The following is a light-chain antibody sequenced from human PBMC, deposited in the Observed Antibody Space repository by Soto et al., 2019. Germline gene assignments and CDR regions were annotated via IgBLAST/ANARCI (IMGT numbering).Light chain of an antibody. CDR1: QSVLYSSNNKNY. J-gene: IGKJ1*01. CDR3: QHYNSYSEA. Sequence: DIVMTQSPDSLAVSLGERATINCKSSQSVLYSSNNKNYLAWYQQKPGQPPKLLIYWASTRESGVPSRFSGSGSGTEFTLTISSLQPDDFATYYCQHYNSYSEAFGQGTKGDNK. V-gene: IGKV4-1*01. CDR2: WAS.